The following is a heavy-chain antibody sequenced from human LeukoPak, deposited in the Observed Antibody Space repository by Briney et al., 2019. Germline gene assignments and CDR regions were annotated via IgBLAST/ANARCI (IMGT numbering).Heavy chain of an antibody. J-gene: IGHJ4*02. D-gene: IGHD5-18*01. CDR3: ARDRGYSYGHPLDY. Sequence: GGSLRLSCAASGFIFSDYSMHWVRQTPGKELEWVALIWNDGSNKYYADSVKGRFTISRDNSKNTLYLQMNSLKVEDTALYYCARDRGYSYGHPLDYWGQGTLVTVSS. CDR1: GFIFSDYS. V-gene: IGHV3-33*01. CDR2: IWNDGSNK.